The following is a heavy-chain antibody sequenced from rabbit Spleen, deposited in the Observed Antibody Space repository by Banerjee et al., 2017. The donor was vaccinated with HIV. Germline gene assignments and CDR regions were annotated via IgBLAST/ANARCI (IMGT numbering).Heavy chain of an antibody. CDR2: IHVGITANT. Sequence: QQQLEESGGGLVKPGGTLTLTCKASGFAFSTDSYICWVRQAPGKGLEWIACIHVGITANTYHATWAKGRFTISKTSSTTVTLQMTSLTAADTATYFCARDLDGGTGGYGYSNLNLWGPGTLVTVS. J-gene: IGHJ4*01. CDR1: GFAFSTDSY. V-gene: IGHV1S45*01. CDR3: ARDLDGGTGGYGYSNLNL. D-gene: IGHD6-1*01.